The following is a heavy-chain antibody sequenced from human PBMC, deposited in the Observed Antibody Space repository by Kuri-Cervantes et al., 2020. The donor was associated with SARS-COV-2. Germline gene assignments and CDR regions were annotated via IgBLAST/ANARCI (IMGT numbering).Heavy chain of an antibody. V-gene: IGHV3-74*01. CDR3: ARTGLPGWYYYYGMDV. D-gene: IGHD2-15*01. Sequence: GGSLRLACAASGFTFSSYWMHWVRQAPGKGRVWVSRINSDGSSTSYADSVKGRFTISRDNAKNTLYLQMNSLRAEDTAVYYCARTGLPGWYYYYGMDVWGQGTTVTVSS. CDR2: INSDGSST. CDR1: GFTFSSYW. J-gene: IGHJ6*02.